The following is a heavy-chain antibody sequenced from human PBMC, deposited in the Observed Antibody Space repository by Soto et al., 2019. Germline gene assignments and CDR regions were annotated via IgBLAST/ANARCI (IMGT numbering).Heavy chain of an antibody. V-gene: IGHV3-30*03. J-gene: IGHJ4*02. CDR1: GFTFGSYA. Sequence: GGSLRLSCAASGFTFGSYAMHWVRQAPGKGLEWVAGISYDGNTEYYIDSVKGRFTISRDNSENTLSLQMNSLRVEDTAVYYCAASYGYATDWPFDYWGQGTLVTVSS. D-gene: IGHD3-9*01. CDR2: ISYDGNTE. CDR3: AASYGYATDWPFDY.